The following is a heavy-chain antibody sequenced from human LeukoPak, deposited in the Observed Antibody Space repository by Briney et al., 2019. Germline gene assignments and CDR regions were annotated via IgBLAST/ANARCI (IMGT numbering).Heavy chain of an antibody. Sequence: GGSLRPSCAASGFTFTHYGMNWVRQAPGKGLEWVSTISASGVTTHYADSVKGRFTISRDDSKNTLYLHMNSLRVGDTAVYYCAKAGATGSHNWLDPWGQGTLVTVSS. CDR2: ISASGVTT. D-gene: IGHD7-27*01. V-gene: IGHV3-23*01. J-gene: IGHJ5*02. CDR3: AKAGATGSHNWLDP. CDR1: GFTFTHYG.